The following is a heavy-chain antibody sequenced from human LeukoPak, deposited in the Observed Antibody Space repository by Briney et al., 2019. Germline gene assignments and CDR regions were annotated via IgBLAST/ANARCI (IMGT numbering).Heavy chain of an antibody. V-gene: IGHV3-9*01. CDR3: VKENYGDNALDV. Sequence: PGGSLRLSCAASGFTFDDYAVHWVRQAPGKGLEWVSRINWNSGVVVYADSVRGRFTISRDNAKNSPYLQMNSLRTEDTALYYCVKENYGDNALDVWGQGTTVTVSS. CDR1: GFTFDDYA. CDR2: INWNSGVV. D-gene: IGHD4-17*01. J-gene: IGHJ6*02.